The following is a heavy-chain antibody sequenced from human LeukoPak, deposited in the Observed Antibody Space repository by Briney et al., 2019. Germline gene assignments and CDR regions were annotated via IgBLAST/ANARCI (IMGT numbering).Heavy chain of an antibody. J-gene: IGHJ5*01. V-gene: IGHV3-21*01. CDR2: IISSSTYI. CDR3: VRVGVRAWFDY. D-gene: IGHD3-16*02. CDR1: VCFIHYA. Sequence: GAPLILSCAACVCFIHYAMNCCRRAAGEGGVGWSAIISSSTYIQYADSVKGRFTISRDDSKNQLYLQLDSLRVEDTAVYYCVRVGVRAWFDYWGQGTLVTVSS.